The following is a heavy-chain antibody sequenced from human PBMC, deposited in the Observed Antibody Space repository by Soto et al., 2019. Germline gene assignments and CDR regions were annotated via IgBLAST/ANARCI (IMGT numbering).Heavy chain of an antibody. Sequence: PSETLSLTCTVSGYSICSAAYYWTWIRQHPGKGLEWIGYINYSGNTYWNPSLKSRLTISVDTSKNQFSLRLTSVSAADTAIYYCARDLAGHDAFDIWGQGTMVTVSS. CDR3: ARDLAGHDAFDI. CDR2: INYSGNT. J-gene: IGHJ3*02. V-gene: IGHV4-31*03. CDR1: GYSICSAAYY.